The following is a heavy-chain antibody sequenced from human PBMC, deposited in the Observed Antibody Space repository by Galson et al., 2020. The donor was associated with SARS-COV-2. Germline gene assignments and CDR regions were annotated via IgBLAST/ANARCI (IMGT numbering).Heavy chain of an antibody. CDR3: VRAYSSHWNFDH. J-gene: IGHJ4*02. CDR1: GDSIKFGDYY. D-gene: IGHD3-22*01. CDR2: SHSRGGT. Sequence: RTSETLSLTCTVSGDSIKFGDYYWSWIRQPPGKGLVWIGYSHSRGGTFYNPSLKSRVSMSVDAFKNQFSLNLTSLAAAETAVYYCVRAYSSHWNFDHWGRGILVTVSS. V-gene: IGHV4-30-4*01.